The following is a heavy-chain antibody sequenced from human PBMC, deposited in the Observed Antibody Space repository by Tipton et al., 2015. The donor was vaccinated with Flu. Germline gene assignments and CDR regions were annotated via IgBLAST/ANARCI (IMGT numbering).Heavy chain of an antibody. D-gene: IGHD3-22*01. J-gene: IGHJ5*02. V-gene: IGHV4-39*07. Sequence: TLSLTCTVSGGSISSSRYYWGWIRQPPGKGLEWIGSIYYSGSTYYNPSLKSRVTISVDTSKNQFSLKLSSVTAADTAVYYCSRDVRWDYYDSSGQYNWFDPWGQGTLVTVSS. CDR1: GGSISSSRYY. CDR3: SRDVRWDYYDSSGQYNWFDP. CDR2: IYYSGST.